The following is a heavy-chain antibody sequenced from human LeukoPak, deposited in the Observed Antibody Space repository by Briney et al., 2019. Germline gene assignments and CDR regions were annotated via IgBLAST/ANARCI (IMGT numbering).Heavy chain of an antibody. CDR2: IYPGGNL. Sequence: GSLRLSCAASEVTVTDNYMSWVRQAPGKGLQWVSVIYPGGNLYYADSVKGRFIISRDNSKNTLSLQMNSLTADDTAVYYCVRGPRYYDDSGFHYGVFDIWGQGTLVTVSS. CDR1: EVTVTDNY. CDR3: VRGPRYYDDSGFHYGVFDI. D-gene: IGHD3-16*01. J-gene: IGHJ3*02. V-gene: IGHV3-53*01.